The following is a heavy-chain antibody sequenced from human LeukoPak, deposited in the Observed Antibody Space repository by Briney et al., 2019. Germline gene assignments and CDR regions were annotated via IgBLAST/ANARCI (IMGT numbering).Heavy chain of an antibody. J-gene: IGHJ4*02. V-gene: IGHV4-39*01. CDR2: IYYSGST. D-gene: IGHD2-2*01. CDR1: GGPLTSSSYY. CDR3: ASDTGYCSSASCEESYFDY. Sequence: SETLSLTCTVSGGPLTSSSYYWGWIRQPPGKGLEWIGSIYYSGSTYYNPSLKSRVTISVDTSKNQFSLKLSSVTAADTAVNYCASDTGYCSSASCEESYFDYWGQGTLVTVSS.